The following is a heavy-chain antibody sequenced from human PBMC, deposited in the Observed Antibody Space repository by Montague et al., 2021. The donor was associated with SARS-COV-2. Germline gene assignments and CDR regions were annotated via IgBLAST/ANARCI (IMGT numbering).Heavy chain of an antibody. CDR1: GFSLSTSGMR. J-gene: IGHJ3*02. V-gene: IGHV2-70*04. CDR3: ARSYYDILTNYYDAFDI. Sequence: PELVKPTQTLTLTCTLSGFSLSTSGMRASWIRQPPGKALEWLARIDWDDDKFYSTSLKTRLTISKDTSKNQVVLTMTNMDPVDTATYYCARSYYDILTNYYDAFDIWGQGTMVTVPS. CDR2: IDWDDDK. D-gene: IGHD3-9*01.